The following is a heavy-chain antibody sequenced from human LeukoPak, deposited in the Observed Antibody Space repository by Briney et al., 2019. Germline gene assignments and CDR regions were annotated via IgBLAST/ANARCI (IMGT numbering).Heavy chain of an antibody. CDR1: GGSISYSSYS. D-gene: IGHD4-23*01. Sequence: SETLSLTCNVTGGSISYSSYSWNWIRKPAGKGLEWIGRIYTTGSTKYHPSLKSRVTISVDTSKNQFSLKLSSVTAADTAVYYCARQGFYGGTPQRGSYWYFDLWGRGTLVTVSS. V-gene: IGHV4-61*02. CDR2: IYTTGST. J-gene: IGHJ2*01. CDR3: ARQGFYGGTPQRGSYWYFDL.